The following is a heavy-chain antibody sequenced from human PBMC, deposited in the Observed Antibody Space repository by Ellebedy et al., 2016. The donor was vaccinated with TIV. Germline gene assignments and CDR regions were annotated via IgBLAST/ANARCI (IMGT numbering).Heavy chain of an antibody. CDR1: GGSISSYY. J-gene: IGHJ4*02. D-gene: IGHD1-7*01. CDR3: ARVEWNYDYYFDY. Sequence: SETLSLTCSISGGSISSYYWSWVRQPPGKGLEWIGHIYYSGSTNYNPSLKSRVIISVDTSKNQFSLKLSSVTAADTAVYYCARVEWNYDYYFDYWGQGTLVTVSS. V-gene: IGHV4-59*01. CDR2: IYYSGST.